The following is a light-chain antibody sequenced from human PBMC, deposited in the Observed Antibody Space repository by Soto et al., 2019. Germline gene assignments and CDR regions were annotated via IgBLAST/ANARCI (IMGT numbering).Light chain of an antibody. V-gene: IGLV2-14*01. CDR2: EVN. J-gene: IGLJ3*02. CDR1: SSDVGGYNY. Sequence: QSALTQPASVSGSPGQSITISCTGTSSDVGGYNYVSWYQHHPGKAPKLIIYEVNNRPSGVSNRFSGSKSGNTASLTISGLQAEDEADYYCSSYTTSSTLVFGGGTKLTGL. CDR3: SSYTTSSTLV.